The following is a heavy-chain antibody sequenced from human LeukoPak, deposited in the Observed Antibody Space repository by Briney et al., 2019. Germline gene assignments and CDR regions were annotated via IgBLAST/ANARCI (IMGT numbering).Heavy chain of an antibody. D-gene: IGHD2-15*01. CDR1: GGSISSGSYY. V-gene: IGHV4-61*02. CDR3: ARGVVAAPQTFDY. Sequence: SETLSLTCTVSGGSISSGSYYWSWIRQPAGKGLEWIGRIYTSGSTNYNPSLKSRVTISVDTSKNQFSLKLTSVTAADTAVYYCARGVVAAPQTFDYWGQGTLVTVSS. J-gene: IGHJ4*02. CDR2: IYTSGST.